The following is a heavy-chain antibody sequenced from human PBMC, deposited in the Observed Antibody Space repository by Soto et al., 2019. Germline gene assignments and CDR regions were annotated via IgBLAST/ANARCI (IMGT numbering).Heavy chain of an antibody. CDR2: INTDGSVA. Sequence: EVQLVESGGGLVQPGESLRLSCAASGLTFRSYWMHWVRQAPGKGLVWVSRINTDGSVAMYVDSVKGRFTISRDNAKNSLFQHMTVLGPEDTAFYYCASDMQLWLLTPWGQGTLVTVS. V-gene: IGHV3-74*03. CDR1: GLTFRSYW. J-gene: IGHJ5*02. D-gene: IGHD2-21*01. CDR3: ASDMQLWLLTP.